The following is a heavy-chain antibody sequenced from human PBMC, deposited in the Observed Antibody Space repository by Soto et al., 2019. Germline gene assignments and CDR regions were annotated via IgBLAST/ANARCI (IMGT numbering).Heavy chain of an antibody. J-gene: IGHJ6*02. CDR2: ISGSGSPT. Sequence: EVQLLESGGGLGQPGGSLRLSCAASGFTFSSYAMTWVRQAPGRGLEWVSAISGSGSPTYYADSVKGRFTISRDNSKNTRYLQMNSLRADDTAVYYCARDMSGGTYSYYYGMDVWGQGTTVTVSS. V-gene: IGHV3-23*01. CDR1: GFTFSSYA. D-gene: IGHD1-26*01. CDR3: ARDMSGGTYSYYYGMDV.